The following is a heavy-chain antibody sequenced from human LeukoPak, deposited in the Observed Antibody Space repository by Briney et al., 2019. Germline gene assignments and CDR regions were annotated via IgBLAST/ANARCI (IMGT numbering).Heavy chain of an antibody. D-gene: IGHD3-10*01. CDR1: GGSISSATYY. CDR3: ARGPTRHYGSGRGWFDP. V-gene: IGHV4-39*07. J-gene: IGHJ5*02. CDR2: VYYSGGT. Sequence: SSETLSLTCTVSGGSISSATYYWGWIRQPPGKGLEWIGYVYYSGGTYYNPSLKSRVTISVDTSKNQFSLKLSSVTAADTAVYYCARGPTRHYGSGRGWFDPWGQGTLVTVSS.